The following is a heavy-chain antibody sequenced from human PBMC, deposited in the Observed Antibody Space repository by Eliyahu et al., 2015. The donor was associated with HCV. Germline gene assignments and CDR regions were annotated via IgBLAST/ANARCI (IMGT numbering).Heavy chain of an antibody. Sequence: QLQLQESGPGLVKPSETLSLTCTVSGGXISXRSYYWGWIRQPPGKGLEWIGSIYYSGSTYYNPSLKSRVTISVDTSKNQFSLKLSSVTAADTAVYYCARHYGQWLVQGIDYWGQGTLVTVSS. CDR3: ARHYGQWLVQGIDY. V-gene: IGHV4-39*01. J-gene: IGHJ4*02. D-gene: IGHD6-19*01. CDR1: GGXISXRSYY. CDR2: IYYSGST.